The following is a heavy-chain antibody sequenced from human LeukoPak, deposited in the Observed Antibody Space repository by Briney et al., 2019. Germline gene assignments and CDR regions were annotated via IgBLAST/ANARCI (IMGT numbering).Heavy chain of an antibody. V-gene: IGHV3-21*01. CDR2: ISSSSSYI. Sequence: GGSLTLSCAASGFTFSSYSMNWVRQAPGKGLEWVSSISSSSSYIYYADSVKGRFTISRDNAKNSLYLQMNSLRAEDTAVYYCARAAPTRTLIGSGADYWGQGIQVTVSS. CDR1: GFTFSSYS. CDR3: ARAAPTRTLIGSGADY. D-gene: IGHD3-22*01. J-gene: IGHJ4*02.